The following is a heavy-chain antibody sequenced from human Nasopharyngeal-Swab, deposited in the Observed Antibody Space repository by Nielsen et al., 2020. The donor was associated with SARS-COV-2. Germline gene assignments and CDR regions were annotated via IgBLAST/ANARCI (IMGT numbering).Heavy chain of an antibody. D-gene: IGHD5-12*01. V-gene: IGHV3-21*01. Sequence: GESLKISCAASGFTFSMYSMNWVRQAPGKGLEWVSSISSSSSYIYYADSVKGRFTISRDNAKNSLYLQMNSLRAEDTAVYYCARVARRYSGYETLGSFDYWGQGTLVTVSS. CDR3: ARVARRYSGYETLGSFDY. J-gene: IGHJ4*02. CDR1: GFTFSMYS. CDR2: ISSSSSYI.